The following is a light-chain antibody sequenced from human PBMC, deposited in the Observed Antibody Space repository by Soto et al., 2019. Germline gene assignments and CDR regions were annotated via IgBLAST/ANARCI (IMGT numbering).Light chain of an antibody. CDR2: KAS. CDR3: QHYNSYSEA. V-gene: IGKV1-5*03. J-gene: IGKJ1*01. Sequence: IPMTQSPSTLSASVGDRVIITCRASESISNWLAWYQQKPGKAPNLLIYKASSLKSGVPSRFSGSGSGTEFTLTISSLQPDDFATYYCQHYNSYSEAFGQGTKVDIK. CDR1: ESISNW.